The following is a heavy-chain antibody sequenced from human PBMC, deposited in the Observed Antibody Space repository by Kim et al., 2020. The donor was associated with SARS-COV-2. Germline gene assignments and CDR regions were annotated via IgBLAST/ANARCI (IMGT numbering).Heavy chain of an antibody. V-gene: IGHV4-30-2*04. CDR3: ARSDDYDILTGYFYFDY. D-gene: IGHD3-9*01. J-gene: IGHJ4*02. Sequence: LKSRVTISVDTSKNQFSLKLSSVTAADTAVYYCARSDDYDILTGYFYFDYWGQGTLVTVSS.